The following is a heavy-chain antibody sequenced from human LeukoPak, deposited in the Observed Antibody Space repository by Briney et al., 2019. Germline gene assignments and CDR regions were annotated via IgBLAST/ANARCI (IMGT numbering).Heavy chain of an antibody. D-gene: IGHD6-13*01. J-gene: IGHJ3*02. CDR3: ARLFRIAAAGILGAFDI. CDR2: IYPGDSDT. V-gene: IGHV5-51*01. CDR1: GYSFTSYW. Sequence: GESLKISCKGSGYSFTSYWIGWVRQMPGKGLEWMGIIYPGDSDTRYSPSFQGQVTISADKSISTAYLQWSSLKASDTAMYYCARLFRIAAAGILGAFDIWSQGTMVTVSS.